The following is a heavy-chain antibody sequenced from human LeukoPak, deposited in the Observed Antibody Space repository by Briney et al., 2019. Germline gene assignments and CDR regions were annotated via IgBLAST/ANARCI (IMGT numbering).Heavy chain of an antibody. Sequence: ASVKVSCKASGYTFTGYYMHWVRQAPGQGLEWMGWINPNSGGTDYAQKFQGRVTMTRDTSISTAYMELSRLRSDNTAVYYCARDLYGGTSATFDYWGLGTLVTVSS. CDR1: GYTFTGYY. D-gene: IGHD4-23*01. J-gene: IGHJ4*02. CDR3: ARDLYGGTSATFDY. CDR2: INPNSGGT. V-gene: IGHV1-2*02.